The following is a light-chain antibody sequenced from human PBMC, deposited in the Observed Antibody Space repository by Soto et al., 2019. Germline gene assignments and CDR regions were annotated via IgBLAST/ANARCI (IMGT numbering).Light chain of an antibody. V-gene: IGKV3-15*01. CDR3: HHSGSSPT. Sequence: EIVMTQSPATLSVSPGERATLSCRASQSVSTNLAWYQQKPGQAPRLLIYGASTRATGIPARFSGSGSGTEFTLTLSGLEPEDFAMYFCHHSGSSPTFGQGTRVEVK. CDR2: GAS. CDR1: QSVSTN. J-gene: IGKJ1*01.